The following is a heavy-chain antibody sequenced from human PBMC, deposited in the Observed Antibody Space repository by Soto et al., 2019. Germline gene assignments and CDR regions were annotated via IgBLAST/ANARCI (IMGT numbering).Heavy chain of an antibody. Sequence: QLQLVESGGGLIQPGRSLRLSCAASGFSVSSHGMHWVRQAPGQGLEWVAVIGHNGVNNFYSDSVEGRFTISRDNSKNMLYLQMNSLRVEETALYYCARDDLSDDNGVAEWGQGTRVTVTS. J-gene: IGHJ4*02. V-gene: IGHV3-33*01. CDR2: IGHNGVNN. D-gene: IGHD1-1*01. CDR1: GFSVSSHG. CDR3: ARDDLSDDNGVAE.